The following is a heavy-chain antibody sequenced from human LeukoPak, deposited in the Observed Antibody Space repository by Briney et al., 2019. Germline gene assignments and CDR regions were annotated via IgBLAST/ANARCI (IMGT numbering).Heavy chain of an antibody. Sequence: PGGSLRLSCSASGFTFSSCAMHWVRQAPGMGLEYVSGINDHGDTTHYGDSVRGRVTISRDDSKNTVHLQMSSLRAEDTAVYYCVKDLSGWHSFDYWGQGTLVTVSS. CDR1: GFTFSSCA. CDR2: INDHGDTT. V-gene: IGHV3-64D*09. D-gene: IGHD6-19*01. J-gene: IGHJ4*02. CDR3: VKDLSGWHSFDY.